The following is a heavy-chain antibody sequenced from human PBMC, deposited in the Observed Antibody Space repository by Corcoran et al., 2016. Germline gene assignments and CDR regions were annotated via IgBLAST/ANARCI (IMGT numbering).Heavy chain of an antibody. Sequence: QVQLVQSGAEVKKPGASVKVSCKASGYTFTSYGISWVRQAPGQGLEWMGWISAYNGNTNYAQKLQGRVTMTTDTSTSTAYMGLRGLRSDDTAVYYCARDYFVRTDTPGSYYYYGMDVWGQGTTVTVSS. J-gene: IGHJ6*02. CDR2: ISAYNGNT. CDR1: GYTFTSYG. V-gene: IGHV1-18*01. D-gene: IGHD3-10*01. CDR3: ARDYFVRTDTPGSYYYYGMDV.